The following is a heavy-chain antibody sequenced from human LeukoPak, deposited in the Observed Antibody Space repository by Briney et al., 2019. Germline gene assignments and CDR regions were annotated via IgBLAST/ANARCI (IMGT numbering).Heavy chain of an antibody. CDR2: ISGSSSNT. V-gene: IGHV1-18*01. CDR3: ARATGTWGHDGFDI. Sequence: ASVKVSCKAYGYTFMSQGISWVRPAPGQGLEWMGWISGSSSNTNYAQRLQGRVTMTTDTSTTTAYMELRSLRSDDTAVYYCARATGTWGHDGFDIWGQGTMVTVSS. J-gene: IGHJ3*02. D-gene: IGHD3-16*01. CDR1: GYTFMSQG.